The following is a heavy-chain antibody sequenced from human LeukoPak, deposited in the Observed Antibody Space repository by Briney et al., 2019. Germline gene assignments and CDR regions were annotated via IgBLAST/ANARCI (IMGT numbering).Heavy chain of an antibody. CDR2: IFSGGSS. Sequence: VGSLRLSCAASGVTASSNYMSWVRQAPGKGLEWVSVIFSGGSSYYADSVKGRFTISRDNSKSTLYLQMNSLRAEDTAVYYCARGRGRAVAAKGDAFDIWGQGTMVTVSS. CDR3: ARGRGRAVAAKGDAFDI. D-gene: IGHD6-19*01. J-gene: IGHJ3*02. CDR1: GVTASSNY. V-gene: IGHV3-53*05.